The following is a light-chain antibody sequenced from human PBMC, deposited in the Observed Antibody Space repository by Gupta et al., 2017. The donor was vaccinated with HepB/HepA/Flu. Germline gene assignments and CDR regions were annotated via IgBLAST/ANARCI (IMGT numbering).Light chain of an antibody. CDR2: LGS. J-gene: IGKJ4*01. CDR3: MQALQTPLT. Sequence: DILMTQSPISLPVSPGEPASISCRSSQSLLHSNGYNYLDWYLQKPGQSPQLLIYLGSNRASGVPDRFSGSGSGTDFTLKISRVEAEDVGVYYCMQALQTPLTFGGGTRVEIK. CDR1: QSLLHSNGYNY. V-gene: IGKV2-28*01.